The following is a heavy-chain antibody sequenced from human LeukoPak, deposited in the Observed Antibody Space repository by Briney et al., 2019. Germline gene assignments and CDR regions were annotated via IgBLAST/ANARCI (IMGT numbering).Heavy chain of an antibody. CDR1: GGTFSSYA. D-gene: IGHD1-26*01. Sequence: SVKVSCKASGGTFSSYAISWVRQAPGQGLEWMGGIIPIFGTANYAQKLQGRVTMTTDTSTSTAYMELRSLRSDDTAVYYCARALVGAAGYMDVWGKGTTVTVSS. CDR3: ARALVGAAGYMDV. CDR2: IIPIFGTA. J-gene: IGHJ6*03. V-gene: IGHV1-69*05.